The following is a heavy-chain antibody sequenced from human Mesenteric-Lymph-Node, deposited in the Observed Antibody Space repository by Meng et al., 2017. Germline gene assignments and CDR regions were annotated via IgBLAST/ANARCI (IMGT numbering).Heavy chain of an antibody. V-gene: IGHV3-11*04. CDR3: ARFSPYLRGATGGSGHECFDI. CDR2: ISTSGSTI. J-gene: IGHJ6*02. Sequence: GESLKISCAGSGFSFSDYYMRWIRQAPGKGLEWVSYISTSGSTIYYADSVKGRFTISRDNAKNSLFLQMNSLRADDTAVYFCARFSPYLRGATGGSGHECFDIWGQGTTVTVAS. D-gene: IGHD2-15*01. CDR1: GFSFSDYY.